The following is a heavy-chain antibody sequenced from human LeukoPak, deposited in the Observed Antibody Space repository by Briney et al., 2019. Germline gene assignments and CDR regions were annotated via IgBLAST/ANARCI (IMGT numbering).Heavy chain of an antibody. J-gene: IGHJ4*02. D-gene: IGHD5-24*01. CDR1: GGSFSGYY. Sequence: SETLSLTCAVYGGSFSGYYWSWIRQHPGKGLEWIGEINHSGSTNYNPSLKSRVTISVDTSKNQFSLKLSSVTAADTAVYYCAREGDGYNFDYWGQGTLVTVSS. CDR2: INHSGST. V-gene: IGHV4-34*01. CDR3: AREGDGYNFDY.